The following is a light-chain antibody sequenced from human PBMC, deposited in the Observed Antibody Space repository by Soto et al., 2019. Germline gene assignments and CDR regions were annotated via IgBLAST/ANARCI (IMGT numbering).Light chain of an antibody. CDR3: HSTWA. Sequence: DTQMTQSPSTLSASVGDSVTISCRASQSVSTWLAWYQQKPGRPPKLLIYKASTLQSGVPSRFSGSGSGTEFTLTISSLQPDDFATYYCHSTWAFGQGTKVDIK. CDR1: QSVSTW. V-gene: IGKV1-5*03. CDR2: KAS. J-gene: IGKJ1*01.